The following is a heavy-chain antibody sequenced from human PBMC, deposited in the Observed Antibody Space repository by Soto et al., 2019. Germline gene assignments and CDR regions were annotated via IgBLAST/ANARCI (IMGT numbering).Heavy chain of an antibody. Sequence: GGSLRLSCAVSGFTFSSYSMNWVRQAPGKGLEWVSSISSSSSYIYYGDSVKGRFTISRDNAKNSLYLQMNSLRAEDTAVYYCARDRNPPYYGMDVWGQGTTVTVSS. J-gene: IGHJ6*02. CDR1: GFTFSSYS. V-gene: IGHV3-21*01. CDR3: ARDRNPPYYGMDV. CDR2: ISSSSSYI.